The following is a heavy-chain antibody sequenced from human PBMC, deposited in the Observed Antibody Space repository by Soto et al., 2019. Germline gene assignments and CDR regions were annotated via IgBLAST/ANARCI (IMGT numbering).Heavy chain of an antibody. D-gene: IGHD3-22*01. CDR2: ISYSGNT. V-gene: IGHV4-30-4*01. CDR1: GDSVTSGDYY. CDR3: ARGDYLNRSGYYYFQH. J-gene: IGHJ1*01. Sequence: QVQLQESGPGLVKPSQTLSLTCSVSGDSVTSGDYYWTWVRQSPGKSLEWIGYISYSGNTASNPSLSSGLTISLDTSQNHFSLKLHAATAADTAVYYCARGDYLNRSGYYYFQHWGQGTPVTVSS.